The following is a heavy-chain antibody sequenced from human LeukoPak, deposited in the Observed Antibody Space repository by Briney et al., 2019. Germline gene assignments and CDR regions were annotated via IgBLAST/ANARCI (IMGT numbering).Heavy chain of an antibody. J-gene: IGHJ4*02. CDR1: GFTFSDYY. CDR2: ISSSSSYT. V-gene: IGHV3-11*03. Sequence: GGSLRLSCAASGFTFSDYYMSWIRQPPGKGLEWVSYISSSSSYTNYADSVKGRFTISRDNAKNSLYLQMNSLRAEDTAVYYCARSSDILTGSYYFDYWGQGTLVTVSS. CDR3: ARSSDILTGSYYFDY. D-gene: IGHD3-9*01.